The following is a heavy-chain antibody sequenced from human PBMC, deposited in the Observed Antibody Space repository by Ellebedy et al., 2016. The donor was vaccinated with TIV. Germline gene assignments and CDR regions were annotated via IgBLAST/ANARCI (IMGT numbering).Heavy chain of an antibody. CDR2: VNPDSGST. Sequence: ASVKVSCKASGYTFTAYYIHWVRQAPGQGLEWMGWVNPDSGSTNFAPRFQGRVTMTRDTSVNTAYMQLSRLESGDTATYYCARVRRGSSGMDVWGQGTTVTVS. D-gene: IGHD3-22*01. V-gene: IGHV1-2*02. CDR1: GYTFTAYY. CDR3: ARVRRGSSGMDV. J-gene: IGHJ6*02.